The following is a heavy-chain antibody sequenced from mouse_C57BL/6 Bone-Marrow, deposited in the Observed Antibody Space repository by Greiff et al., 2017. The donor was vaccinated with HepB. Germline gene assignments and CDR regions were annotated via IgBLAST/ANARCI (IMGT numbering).Heavy chain of an antibody. D-gene: IGHD1-1*01. J-gene: IGHJ1*03. V-gene: IGHV5-9*01. Sequence: EVNVVESGGGLVKPGGSLKLSCAASGFTFSSYTMSWVRQTPEKRLEWVATISGGGGNTYYPDSVKGLFTISRDNAKNTLYLQMSSLRSEDTALYYCARRGTTVVDWYFDVWGTGTTVTVSS. CDR2: ISGGGGNT. CDR1: GFTFSSYT. CDR3: ARRGTTVVDWYFDV.